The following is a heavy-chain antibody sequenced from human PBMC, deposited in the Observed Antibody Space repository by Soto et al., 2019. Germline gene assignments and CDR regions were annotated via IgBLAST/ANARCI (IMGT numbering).Heavy chain of an antibody. J-gene: IGHJ4*02. CDR2: IWYDGSNK. CDR3: ARLYSSSSQTPDY. D-gene: IGHD6-6*01. Sequence: GGSLRRSCAASGFTFSSYGMHWVRQAPGKGLEWVAVIWYDGSNKYYADSVNGRFTISRDNSKNTLYLQMNSLRAEDTAVYYCARLYSSSSQTPDYWGQGTLVTVSS. V-gene: IGHV3-33*01. CDR1: GFTFSSYG.